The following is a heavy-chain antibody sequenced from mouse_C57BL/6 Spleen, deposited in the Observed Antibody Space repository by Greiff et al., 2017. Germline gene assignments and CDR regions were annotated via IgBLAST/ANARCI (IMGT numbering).Heavy chain of an antibody. D-gene: IGHD1-1*01. CDR1: GFTFSDYG. Sequence: EVMLVESGGGLVKPGGSLKLSCAASGFTFSDYGMHWVRQAPEKGLEWVAYISSGSSTIYYADTVKGRFTISRDNAKNTLFLQMTSLRSEDTAMYYWAWGSRYAMDYWGQGTSVTVSA. CDR3: AWGSRYAMDY. V-gene: IGHV5-17*01. CDR2: ISSGSSTI. J-gene: IGHJ4*01.